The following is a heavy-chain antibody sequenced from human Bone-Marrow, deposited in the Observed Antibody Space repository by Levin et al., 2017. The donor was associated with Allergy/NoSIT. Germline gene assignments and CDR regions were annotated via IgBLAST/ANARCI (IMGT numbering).Heavy chain of an antibody. CDR2: MNPNSGNT. D-gene: IGHD2-2*01. CDR1: GYTFTSYD. V-gene: IGHV1-8*01. J-gene: IGHJ6*02. CDR3: ARGQSRSSTSCPCYYYGMDV. Sequence: ASVKVSCKASGYTFTSYDINWVRQATGQGLEWMGWMNPNSGNTGYAQKFQGRVTMTRNTSISTAYMELSSLRSEDTAVYYCARGQSRSSTSCPCYYYGMDVWGQGTTVTVSS.